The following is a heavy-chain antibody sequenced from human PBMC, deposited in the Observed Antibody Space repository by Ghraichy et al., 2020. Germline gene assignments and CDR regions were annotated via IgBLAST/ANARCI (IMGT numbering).Heavy chain of an antibody. J-gene: IGHJ4*02. Sequence: GGSLRLSCAASGFTFSSYAMSWVRQAPGKGLEWVSAISGSGGSTYYADSVKGRFTISRDNSKNTLYLQMNSLRAEDTAVYYCAKDLTTVATGFEVTFDYWGQGTLVTVSS. CDR1: GFTFSSYA. CDR2: ISGSGGST. D-gene: IGHD4-23*01. CDR3: AKDLTTVATGFEVTFDY. V-gene: IGHV3-23*01.